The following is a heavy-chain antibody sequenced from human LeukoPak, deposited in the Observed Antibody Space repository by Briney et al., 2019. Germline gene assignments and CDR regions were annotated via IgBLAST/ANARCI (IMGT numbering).Heavy chain of an antibody. D-gene: IGHD6-13*01. CDR3: AGTPTYSSSWIFDY. J-gene: IGHJ4*02. V-gene: IGHV4-59*01. CDR2: IYYSGTT. Sequence: PSETLSLTCTVSGGSISRYYWRWLRQPPGKGLEWIGYIYYSGTTNYNPSLKSRVTISVDTSKNQFSLQLSSVPAADTAVSYFAGTPTYSSSWIFDYWGQGTLVTVSS. CDR1: GGSISRYY.